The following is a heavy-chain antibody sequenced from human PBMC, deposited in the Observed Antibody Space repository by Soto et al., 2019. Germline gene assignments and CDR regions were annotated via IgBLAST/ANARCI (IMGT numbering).Heavy chain of an antibody. V-gene: IGHV4-59*01. Sequence: SETLSLTCTVSGGSISSYYWSWIRQPPGKGLEWNGYIYYSGSTNYNPSLKSRVTISVDTSKNQFSLQLSSVTAADTAVYYCARGSLAGDTDYWGQGTLVTVSS. CDR1: GGSISSYY. CDR3: ARGSLAGDTDY. CDR2: IYYSGST. D-gene: IGHD2-21*02. J-gene: IGHJ4*02.